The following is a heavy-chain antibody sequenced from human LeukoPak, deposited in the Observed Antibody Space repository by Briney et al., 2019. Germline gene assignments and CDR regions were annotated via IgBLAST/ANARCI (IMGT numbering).Heavy chain of an antibody. CDR3: ARVIVAAAYDY. J-gene: IGHJ4*02. Sequence: PSETLSLTCTVSGGSISPYYWSWIRQPAGKGPEWIGRIYTSGNTNYNPSLKSRVTISVDTSKNQFSLKLSSVTAADTAVYYCARVIVAAAYDYWGQGTLVTVSS. D-gene: IGHD6-13*01. CDR1: GGSISPYY. CDR2: IYTSGNT. V-gene: IGHV4-4*07.